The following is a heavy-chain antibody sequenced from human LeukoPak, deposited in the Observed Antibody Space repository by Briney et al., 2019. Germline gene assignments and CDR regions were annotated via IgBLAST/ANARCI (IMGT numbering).Heavy chain of an antibody. CDR2: IYDSGST. D-gene: IGHD3-22*01. CDR1: GGSISNYY. CDR3: ARVRYYDSSGYYQYFDY. V-gene: IGHV4-59*12. J-gene: IGHJ4*02. Sequence: SETLSLTCTVSGGSISNYYWSWIRQPPGKGLEWIGYIYDSGSTNYNPSLKSRVTISVDTSKNQFSLKLSSVTAADTAVYYCARVRYYDSSGYYQYFDYWGQGTLVTVSS.